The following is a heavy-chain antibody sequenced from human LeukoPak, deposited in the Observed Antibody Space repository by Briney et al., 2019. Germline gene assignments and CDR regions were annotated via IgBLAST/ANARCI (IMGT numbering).Heavy chain of an antibody. V-gene: IGHV3-23*01. Sequence: GGSLRLSCAASGFAFSSYAMSWVRQAPGKGLEWVSAISGSGGSTYYADSVKGRFTISRDDSKNTLYLQMNSLRAEDTAVYYCACCSSTSCYYWGQGTLVTVSS. CDR1: GFAFSSYA. CDR2: ISGSGGST. D-gene: IGHD2-2*01. CDR3: ACCSSTSCYY. J-gene: IGHJ4*02.